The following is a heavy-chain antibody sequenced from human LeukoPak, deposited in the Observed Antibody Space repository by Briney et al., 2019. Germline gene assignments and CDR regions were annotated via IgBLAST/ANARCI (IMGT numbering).Heavy chain of an antibody. CDR1: GFTFSSYA. CDR2: ISGSGGST. Sequence: PGGSLRLSCAASGFTFSSYAMSWVRQAPGKGLEWVSAISGSGGSTYYADSVKGRFTISRDNSKNTLYLQMNSLRAEDTAVYYCAKEHRWWFGGYDSSGYLTSSAYYFDYWGQGTLVTVSS. J-gene: IGHJ4*02. CDR3: AKEHRWWFGGYDSSGYLTSSAYYFDY. D-gene: IGHD3-22*01. V-gene: IGHV3-23*01.